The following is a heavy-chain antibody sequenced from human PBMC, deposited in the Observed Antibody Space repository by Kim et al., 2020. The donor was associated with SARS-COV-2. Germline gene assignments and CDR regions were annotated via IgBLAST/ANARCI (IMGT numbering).Heavy chain of an antibody. CDR2: ISGSGGST. CDR1: GFTFSSYA. V-gene: IGHV3-23*01. D-gene: IGHD3-3*01. J-gene: IGHJ6*02. Sequence: GGSLRLSCAASGFTFSSYAMSWVRQAPGKGLEWVSAISGSGGSTYYADSVKGRFTISRDNSKNTLYLQMNSLRAEDTAVYYCAKEVRRFGVAAGIYYYYGMDVWGQGTTVTVSS. CDR3: AKEVRRFGVAAGIYYYYGMDV.